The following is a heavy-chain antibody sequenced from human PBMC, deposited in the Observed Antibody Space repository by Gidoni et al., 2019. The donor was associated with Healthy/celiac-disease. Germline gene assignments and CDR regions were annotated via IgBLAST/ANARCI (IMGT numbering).Heavy chain of an antibody. CDR2: INSDGSST. V-gene: IGHV3-74*01. J-gene: IGHJ4*02. CDR3: ARDVWGSTMVRGVPPGHEIDY. D-gene: IGHD3-10*01. Sequence: EVQLVESGGGLVQPGGSLRLSCAASGFTFSSYWMHWVRQAPGKGLVWVSRINSDGSSTSYADSVKGRFTISRDNAKNTLYLQMNSLRAEDTAVYYCARDVWGSTMVRGVPPGHEIDYWGQGTLVTVSS. CDR1: GFTFSSYW.